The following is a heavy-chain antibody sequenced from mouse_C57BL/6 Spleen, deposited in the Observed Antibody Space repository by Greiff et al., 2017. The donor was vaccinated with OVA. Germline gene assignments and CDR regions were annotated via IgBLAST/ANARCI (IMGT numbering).Heavy chain of an antibody. Sequence: QVQLQQSGPGLVQPSQSLSITCTVSGFSLTSYGVHWVRQSPGKGLEWLGVIWRGGSTDYNADFMSRLSITKDNSKSQVFFNMNSLQADDTAIFYCARSVVGYAMDYWGQGTSVTVSS. CDR1: GFSLTSYG. V-gene: IGHV2-5*01. J-gene: IGHJ4*01. D-gene: IGHD1-1*01. CDR3: ARSVVGYAMDY. CDR2: IWRGGST.